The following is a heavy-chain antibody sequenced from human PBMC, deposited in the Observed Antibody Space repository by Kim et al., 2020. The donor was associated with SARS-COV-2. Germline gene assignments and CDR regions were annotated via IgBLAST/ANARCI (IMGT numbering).Heavy chain of an antibody. D-gene: IGHD1-7*01. CDR3: ARTGTTQFGMDV. Sequence: YSVTVKDRITINPDTSKTQFSLQLNSVTPEDTAVYYCARTGTTQFGMDVWGQGTTVTVSS. J-gene: IGHJ6*02. V-gene: IGHV6-1*01.